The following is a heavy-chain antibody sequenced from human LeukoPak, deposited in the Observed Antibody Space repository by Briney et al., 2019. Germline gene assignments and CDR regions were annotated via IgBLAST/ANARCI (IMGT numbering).Heavy chain of an antibody. D-gene: IGHD4/OR15-4a*01. CDR1: GGSISSSSYY. J-gene: IGHJ3*02. V-gene: IGHV4-39*01. CDR2: IYYSGST. CDR3: AKVRDEDAFDI. Sequence: SETLSLTCTVSGGSISSSSYYWGWIRQPPGKGQEWIGSIYYSGSTYYNPSLKSRVTISVDTSKNQFSLKLSSVTAADTAVYYCAKVRDEDAFDIWGQGTMVTVSS.